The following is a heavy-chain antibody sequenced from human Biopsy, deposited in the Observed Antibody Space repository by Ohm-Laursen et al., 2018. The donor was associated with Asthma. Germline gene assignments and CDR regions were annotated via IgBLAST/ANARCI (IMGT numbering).Heavy chain of an antibody. D-gene: IGHD6-19*01. J-gene: IGHJ4*02. CDR3: AKDFRGIAVAGDRGFDY. CDR1: GFTFSSSA. CDR2: ITGSGGTT. V-gene: IGHV3-23*01. Sequence: SLRLSCAAFGFTFSSSAMSWVRQAPGKGLERVSAITGSGGTTYYADSVRGRFTISRDNSKSTLFLQMDSLRAEDTAVYYCAKDFRGIAVAGDRGFDYWGQGTLVTVSS.